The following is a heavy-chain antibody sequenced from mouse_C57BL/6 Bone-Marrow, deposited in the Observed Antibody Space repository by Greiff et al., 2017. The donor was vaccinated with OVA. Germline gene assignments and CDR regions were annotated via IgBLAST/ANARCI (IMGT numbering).Heavy chain of an antibody. CDR2: IYPGGGYT. CDR3: ARGGGYDDYFDY. Sequence: VQLQQSGAELVRPGTSVKMSCKASGYTFTNYWIGWAKQRPGHGLEWIGDIYPGGGYTNYNEKFKGKGTLTADKSSSSAYMQFSSLTSEDSAIYYCARGGGYDDYFDYWGQGTTLTVSS. CDR1: GYTFTNYW. D-gene: IGHD2-2*01. V-gene: IGHV1-63*01. J-gene: IGHJ2*01.